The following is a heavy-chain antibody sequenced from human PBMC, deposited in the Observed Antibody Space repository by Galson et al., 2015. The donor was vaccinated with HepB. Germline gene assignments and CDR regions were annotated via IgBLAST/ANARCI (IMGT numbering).Heavy chain of an antibody. V-gene: IGHV1-3*01. D-gene: IGHD2-2*02. CDR1: GYSFTTYA. CDR3: ARDLYTRTSDYYYGMDV. CDR2: INAGNGNT. J-gene: IGHJ6*02. Sequence: SVKVSCKASGYSFTTYAIHWVRQAPGQRLEWMGWINAGNGNTKYSQNFQGRVTLIRDTSASTAYMELRSLSSEDTAVYYCARDLYTRTSDYYYGMDVWGQGTTVTVSS.